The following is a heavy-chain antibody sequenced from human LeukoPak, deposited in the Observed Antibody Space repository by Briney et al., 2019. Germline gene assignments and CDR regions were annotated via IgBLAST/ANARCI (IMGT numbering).Heavy chain of an antibody. CDR3: AGSYSGSFYFDY. J-gene: IGHJ4*02. Sequence: SETLSLTCPVSGGSISSTSYYWGWVRQPPGKGLAWIGNIFYGGSTYYNPSLKSRVTISVDTSKNQFSLRLSSVTAADTAVYYCAGSYSGSFYFDYLGQGTLVTVSS. CDR1: GGSISSTSYY. V-gene: IGHV4-39*01. D-gene: IGHD1-26*01. CDR2: IFYGGST.